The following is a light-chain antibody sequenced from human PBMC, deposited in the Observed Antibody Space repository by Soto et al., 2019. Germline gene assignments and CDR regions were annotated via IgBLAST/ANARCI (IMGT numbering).Light chain of an antibody. Sequence: DIQMTQFPSTLSASVGDQVTITCRASQNIQSFLAWYQQKPGKAPKLLIYLASRLEGGVPSRFSGSGSGTELTLTINSLQPDGFAIYFCQQYNSHSYYSFGQGTKLEVK. J-gene: IGKJ2*03. CDR2: LAS. CDR3: QQYNSHSYYS. CDR1: QNIQSF. V-gene: IGKV1-5*03.